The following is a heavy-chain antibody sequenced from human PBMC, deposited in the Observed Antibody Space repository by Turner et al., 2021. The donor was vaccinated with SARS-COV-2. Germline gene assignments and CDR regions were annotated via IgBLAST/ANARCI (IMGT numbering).Heavy chain of an antibody. Sequence: EVHRLELGGGLVPPGGSLRLSGVASGFRLNSFAMSWVRQGPGKGLEWVSAISGGGGSISFADSVKGRFAISRDNSKNTLYLQMTSLRGEDTAMYYCTRWDGFAAYWGQGTKVTVSS. V-gene: IGHV3-23*01. CDR1: GFRLNSFA. CDR2: ISGGGGSI. D-gene: IGHD3-10*01. J-gene: IGHJ1*01. CDR3: TRWDGFAAY.